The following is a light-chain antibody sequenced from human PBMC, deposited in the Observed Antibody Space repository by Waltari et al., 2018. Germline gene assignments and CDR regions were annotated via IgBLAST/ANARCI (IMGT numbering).Light chain of an antibody. Sequence: EIVLTQSPATLSLSPGERPVLSCRASQSFNNYLAWYQQKPGQAPRLLNYDASTRATGIAARFSGSGSGTDFTLTISSLEPEDSAVYYCQERSDWRGLTFGPGTKVDIK. CDR2: DAS. V-gene: IGKV3-11*01. J-gene: IGKJ3*01. CDR1: QSFNNY. CDR3: QERSDWRGLT.